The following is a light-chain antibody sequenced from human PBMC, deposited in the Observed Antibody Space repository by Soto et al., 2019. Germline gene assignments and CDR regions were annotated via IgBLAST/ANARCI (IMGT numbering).Light chain of an antibody. CDR3: STYTSSSTPVV. V-gene: IGLV2-14*01. CDR1: SSDVGGYNY. J-gene: IGLJ2*01. CDR2: EVS. Sequence: QSALTQPASVSGSPGQSITISCTGTSSDVGGYNYVSWYQQHPGKAPKLMIYEVSNRPSGVSNRFSGSKSGNTASLTISGLQPEDEADYYCSTYTSSSTPVVFGAGTKLTVL.